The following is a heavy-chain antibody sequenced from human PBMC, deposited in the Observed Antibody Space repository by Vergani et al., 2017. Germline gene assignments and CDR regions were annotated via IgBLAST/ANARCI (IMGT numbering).Heavy chain of an antibody. V-gene: IGHV1-69*01. CDR3: AGAAPSSTPDYGSGSYHID. D-gene: IGHD3-10*01. CDR1: GGTFSSYA. J-gene: IGHJ4*02. CDR2: IIPIFGTA. Sequence: QVQLVQSGAEVKKPGSSVKVSCKASGGTFSSYAISWVRQAPGQGLEWMGGIIPIFGTANYAQKFQGRVTITADESTSTAYMELSSLRSEDTAVYYCAGAAPSSTPDYGSGSYHIDWGQGTLVTVSS.